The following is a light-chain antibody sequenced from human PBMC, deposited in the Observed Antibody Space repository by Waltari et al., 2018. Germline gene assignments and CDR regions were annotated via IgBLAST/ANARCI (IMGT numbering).Light chain of an antibody. CDR1: QSISSN. CDR2: AAS. CDR3: QQFNNWPLT. V-gene: IGKV3-15*01. Sequence: EIVMTQSPATLSVSPGERATLSCRASQSISSNLAWYQQKPGQAPRLLIYAASTGATGIPARFSGSGSGTEFTLTIGSLLSEDFAIYYCQQFNNWPLTFGGGTKVEIK. J-gene: IGKJ4*01.